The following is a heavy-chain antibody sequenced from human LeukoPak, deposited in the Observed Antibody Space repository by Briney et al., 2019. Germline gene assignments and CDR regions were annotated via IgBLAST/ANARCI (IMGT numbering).Heavy chain of an antibody. V-gene: IGHV1-46*01. D-gene: IGHD6-13*01. Sequence: GASVKVSCKASGYTFTSYYMHWVRQAPGQGLEWMGIINPSGGSTSYAQKFQGRVTMTRDMSTSTAYMELSSLRSEDTAVYYCARWVRKIAAAGLYYFDYWGQGTLVTVSS. CDR2: INPSGGST. CDR1: GYTFTSYY. CDR3: ARWVRKIAAAGLYYFDY. J-gene: IGHJ4*02.